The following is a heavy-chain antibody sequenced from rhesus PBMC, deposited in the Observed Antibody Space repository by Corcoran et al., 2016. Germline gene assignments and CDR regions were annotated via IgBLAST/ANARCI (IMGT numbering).Heavy chain of an antibody. CDR3: AREGTGTYFDY. CDR1: GFTFSSYW. Sequence: EVQLVESGGGLVQPGGSLRLSCAASGFTFSSYWMYWVRHAPGKGLEWVSGISSDGTGTSYADSVKGRFTISRENAKNSLYRQMNSWRAEDTAVYYCAREGTGTYFDYWGQGVLVTVSS. V-gene: IGHV3-119*01. J-gene: IGHJ4*01. D-gene: IGHD1-7*02. CDR2: ISSDGTGT.